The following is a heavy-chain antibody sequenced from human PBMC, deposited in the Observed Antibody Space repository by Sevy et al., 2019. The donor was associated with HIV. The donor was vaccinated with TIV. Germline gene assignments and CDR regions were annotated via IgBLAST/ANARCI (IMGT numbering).Heavy chain of an antibody. J-gene: IGHJ6*02. V-gene: IGHV3-30*03. CDR2: ISHDGINE. Sequence: GGSLRLSCIGSGFSFSYYGIHWVRQSPGKGLDWVALISHDGINEYYADSVKGRFTISRDNSKNTVYLEMNSLRNEYTAVYYCARGRKTTQEWLEELDYYYGMDVWGQGTSVTVSS. D-gene: IGHD2-8*01. CDR3: ARGRKTTQEWLEELDYYYGMDV. CDR1: GFSFSYYG.